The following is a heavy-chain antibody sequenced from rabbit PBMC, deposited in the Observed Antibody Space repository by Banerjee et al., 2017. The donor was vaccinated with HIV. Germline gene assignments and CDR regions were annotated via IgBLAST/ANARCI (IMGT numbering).Heavy chain of an antibody. CDR3: ARAVGGGASYPYYFNL. V-gene: IGHV1S40*01. Sequence: QSLEESGGDLVKPGASLTLTCTASGFSFSSSSYMCWVRQAPGKGLEWIACIYTSSSGSTYYASWAKGRFTISKTSSTTVTLQMTSLTAADTATYFCARAVGGGASYPYYFNLWGQGTLVTVS. CDR1: GFSFSSSSY. D-gene: IGHD6-1*01. CDR2: IYTSSSGST. J-gene: IGHJ4*01.